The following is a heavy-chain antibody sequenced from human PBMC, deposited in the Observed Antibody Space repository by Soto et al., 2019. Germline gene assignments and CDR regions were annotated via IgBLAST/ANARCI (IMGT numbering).Heavy chain of an antibody. CDR1: GGSISSGAYY. CDR2: IYYSGST. Sequence: QVQLQESGPGLVKPSQTLSLTCTVSGGSISSGAYYWSWIRQHPGKGLEWIGYIYYSGSTYSNPSLKSRVANSVDKSKNQFSLKLSSVTAADTAVYYCAAVRQHYFDFWGQGTLVTVSS. V-gene: IGHV4-31*03. CDR3: AAVRQHYFDF. J-gene: IGHJ4*02. D-gene: IGHD1-1*01.